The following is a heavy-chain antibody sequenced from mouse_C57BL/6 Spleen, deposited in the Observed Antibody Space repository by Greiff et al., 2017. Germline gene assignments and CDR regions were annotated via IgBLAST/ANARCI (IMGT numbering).Heavy chain of an antibody. J-gene: IGHJ1*03. D-gene: IGHD4-1*01. CDR2: ISSGSSTI. CDR3: ARNWDVWYFDV. Sequence: EVMLVASGGGLVKPGGSLKLSCAASGFTFSDYGMHWVRQAPEKGLEWVAYISSGSSTIYYADTVKGRFTISRDNAKNTLFLQMTSLRSEDTAMYYCARNWDVWYFDVWGTGTTVTVSS. V-gene: IGHV5-17*01. CDR1: GFTFSDYG.